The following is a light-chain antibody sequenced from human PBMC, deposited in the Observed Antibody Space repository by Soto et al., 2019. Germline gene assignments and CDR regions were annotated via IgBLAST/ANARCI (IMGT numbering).Light chain of an antibody. CDR2: TAS. CDR3: QQLNIYPIT. J-gene: IGKJ5*01. CDR1: QGISRD. Sequence: DIQLTQSPSFLSACVGDRVSITCRASQGISRDLAWYQQEPGKAPKLLIHTASALQTGVPSRFSGSGSGTEFTLTISSLPPEDFATYYCQQLNIYPITFGQGTRLEIK. V-gene: IGKV1-9*01.